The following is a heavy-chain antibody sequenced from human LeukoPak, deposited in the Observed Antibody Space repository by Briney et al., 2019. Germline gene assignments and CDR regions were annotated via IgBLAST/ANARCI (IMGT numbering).Heavy chain of an antibody. D-gene: IGHD2-15*01. Sequence: GESLRLSCAASGFTFSNAWMSWVRQAPGKGLEWVGRIKSKTDGGTTDYAAPVKRRFTISRDDSKNTLYLQMNSLKTEDTAVYYCTTDAYCSGGSCRIDYYYYYYMDVWGKGTTVTVSS. V-gene: IGHV3-15*01. J-gene: IGHJ6*03. CDR1: GFTFSNAW. CDR2: IKSKTDGGTT. CDR3: TTDAYCSGGSCRIDYYYYYYMDV.